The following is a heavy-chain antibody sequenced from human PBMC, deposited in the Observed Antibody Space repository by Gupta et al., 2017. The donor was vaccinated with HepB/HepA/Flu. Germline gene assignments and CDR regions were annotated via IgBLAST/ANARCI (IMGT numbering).Heavy chain of an antibody. CDR1: GFSFSSYA. J-gene: IGHJ4*02. CDR3: AREGEASDKWLISDF. Sequence: QVQLVESGGGVVQPGRSLRLSCAASGFSFSSYAMHWVRQAPGKGLEWVALTLHDGSNNYYPDSVKGRFTISRDNSKNTLYLKMDSLRDEDTAIYYCAREGEASDKWLISDFWGQGTLVTASS. D-gene: IGHD6-19*01. CDR2: TLHDGSNN. V-gene: IGHV3-30-3*01.